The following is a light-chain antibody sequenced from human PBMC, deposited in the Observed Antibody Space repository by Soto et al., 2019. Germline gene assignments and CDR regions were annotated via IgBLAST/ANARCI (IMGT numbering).Light chain of an antibody. V-gene: IGLV2-23*01. CDR3: CSHAGSDTYV. CDR1: SSDVGSDNV. J-gene: IGLJ1*01. CDR2: EGF. Sequence: QSALTQPASVSGSPGQSFTISCTGTSSDVGSDNVVSWYQHFPGKAPQLMIYEGFKRPSGVSSRFSGSKSGNTASLTISGLQAEDEAEYYCCSHAGSDTYVFGTGTKLTVL.